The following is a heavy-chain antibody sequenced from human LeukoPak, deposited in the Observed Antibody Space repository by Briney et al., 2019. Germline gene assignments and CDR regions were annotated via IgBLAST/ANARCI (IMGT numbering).Heavy chain of an antibody. CDR3: ARLRIAAAGGEVWFDP. CDR2: IYYSGST. Sequence: SETLSLTCTVPGGSISSYYWSWIRQPPGKGLEWIGYIYYSGSTNYNPSLKSRVTISVDTSKNQFSLKLSSVTAADTAVYYCARLRIAAAGGEVWFDPWGQGTLVTVSS. CDR1: GGSISSYY. V-gene: IGHV4-59*08. D-gene: IGHD6-13*01. J-gene: IGHJ5*02.